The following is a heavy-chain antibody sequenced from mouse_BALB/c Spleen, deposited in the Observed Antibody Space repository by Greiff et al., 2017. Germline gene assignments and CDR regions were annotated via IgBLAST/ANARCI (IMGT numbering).Heavy chain of an antibody. D-gene: IGHD4-1*01. CDR2: ISYSGST. CDR3: ARTGTNAMDY. Sequence: EVQLQQSGPGLVKPSQSLSLTCTVTGYSITSDYAWNWIRQFPGNKLEWMGYISYSGSTSYNPSLKSRISITRDTSKNQFFLQLNSVTTEDTATYYCARTGTNAMDYWGQGTSVTVAS. J-gene: IGHJ4*01. CDR1: GYSITSDYA. V-gene: IGHV3-2*02.